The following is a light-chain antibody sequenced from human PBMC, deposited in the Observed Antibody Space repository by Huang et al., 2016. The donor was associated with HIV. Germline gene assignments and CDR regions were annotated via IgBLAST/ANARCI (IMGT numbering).Light chain of an antibody. CDR2: DTS. CDR1: QSVSNY. Sequence: VLAQSPATLSLSPGDTATLSCRASQSVSNYLAWYQQKPGQTPRLVIYDTSSRAAGIPARFIGRGSGTDFTLTISGLEAEDFAVYYCQERVLFSFGPGTRVDIK. CDR3: QERVLFS. J-gene: IGKJ3*01. V-gene: IGKV3-11*01.